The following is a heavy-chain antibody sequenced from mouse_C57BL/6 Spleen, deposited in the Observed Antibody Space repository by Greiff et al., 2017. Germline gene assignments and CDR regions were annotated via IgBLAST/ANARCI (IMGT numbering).Heavy chain of an antibody. J-gene: IGHJ4*01. V-gene: IGHV1-26*01. CDR3: ASRPTMDY. CDR1: GYTFTDYY. D-gene: IGHD6-5*01. Sequence: EVQLQQSGPGLVKPGASVKISCKASGYTFTDYYMNWVKQSHGKSLEWIGDINPNNGGTSYNQKFKGKATWTVDKSSSTAYMELRSLTSEDSAVYYCASRPTMDYWGQGTSVTVSS. CDR2: INPNNGGT.